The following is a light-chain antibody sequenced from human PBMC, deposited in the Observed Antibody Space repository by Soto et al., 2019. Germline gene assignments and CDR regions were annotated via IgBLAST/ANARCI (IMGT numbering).Light chain of an antibody. CDR3: QQYNNWPPVT. V-gene: IGKV1-5*01. CDR1: QSVSGW. Sequence: IQLTQSPSLLSSYVGDTVTVTCRASQSVSGWLAWYQKKPGEAPKLLLYDASALPRGVPSRFSGSGSGTKFTLTISSLQTDDFAVYYCQQYNNWPPVTFGQGTKVDIK. CDR2: DAS. J-gene: IGKJ1*01.